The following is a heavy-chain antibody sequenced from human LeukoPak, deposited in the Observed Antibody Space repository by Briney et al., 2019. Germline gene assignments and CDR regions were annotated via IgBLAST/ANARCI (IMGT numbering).Heavy chain of an antibody. J-gene: IGHJ5*02. D-gene: IGHD3-3*01. CDR3: ARDLRSYDFWSGYFNWFDP. CDR2: IYTSGST. V-gene: IGHV4-61*02. CDR1: GGSISSGSYY. Sequence: SETLSLTCSVSGGSISSGSYYWSWIRQPAGKGLEWIGRIYTSGSTNYNPSLKSRVTISVDTSKNQFSLKLSSVTAADTAVYYCARDLRSYDFWSGYFNWFDPWGQGTLVTVSS.